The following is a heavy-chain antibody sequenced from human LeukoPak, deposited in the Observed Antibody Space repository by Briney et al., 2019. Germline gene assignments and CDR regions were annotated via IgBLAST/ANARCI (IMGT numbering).Heavy chain of an antibody. CDR1: GFTFSSYG. V-gene: IGHV3-30*02. J-gene: IGHJ4*02. D-gene: IGHD6-19*01. CDR2: IRYDGSNK. Sequence: GGSLRLSCAASGFTFSSYGMHWVRQAPGKGLEWVAFIRYDGSNKYYADSVKGRFTISRDNSKNTLYLQMNSLRAEDTAVYYCAKPQYSSGWYTVPYYFDYWGQGTQVTVCS. CDR3: AKPQYSSGWYTVPYYFDY.